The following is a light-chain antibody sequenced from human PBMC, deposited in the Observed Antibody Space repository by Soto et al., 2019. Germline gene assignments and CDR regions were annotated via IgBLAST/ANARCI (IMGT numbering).Light chain of an antibody. J-gene: IGLJ1*01. CDR1: SSDVGSYNL. V-gene: IGLV2-23*01. CDR2: EGS. CDR3: CSYAGSSTWV. Sequence: QSALTQPASVSGSPGQSITISCTGTSSDVGSYNLVSWYQQHPGRAPKPMIYEGSKRPSGVSNRFSGSKPGNTASLTISGLQAEDEADYYCCSYAGSSTWVFGTGTKLTVL.